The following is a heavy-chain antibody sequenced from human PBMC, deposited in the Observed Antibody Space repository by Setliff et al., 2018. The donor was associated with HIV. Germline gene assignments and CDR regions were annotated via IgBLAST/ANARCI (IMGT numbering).Heavy chain of an antibody. Sequence: GASVKVSCKAFGYTFSTNAIHWVRQAPGQRLEWMGYINAGDDNTRYSEKFQGRVTITRDTSANTAYMELSSLRSEDTAVYYCARDTVAVAGNYVGHYGMDVWGQGTTVTVSS. CDR1: GYTFSTNA. J-gene: IGHJ6*02. D-gene: IGHD6-19*01. V-gene: IGHV1-3*01. CDR3: ARDTVAVAGNYVGHYGMDV. CDR2: INAGDDNT.